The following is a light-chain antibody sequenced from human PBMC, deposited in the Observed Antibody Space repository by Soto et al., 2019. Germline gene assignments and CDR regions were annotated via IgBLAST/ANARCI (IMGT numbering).Light chain of an antibody. CDR3: AAWDDSLNGVI. CDR1: SSDVGAYNY. Sequence: QSALTQPASVSGSPGQSITISCTGTSSDVGAYNYVSWYQQHPGKAPKVMIFEVSHRPSGVSNRFSGSKSGNTASLTISGLQAEDEADYYCAAWDDSLNGVIFGGGTKVTVL. CDR2: EVS. V-gene: IGLV2-14*01. J-gene: IGLJ2*01.